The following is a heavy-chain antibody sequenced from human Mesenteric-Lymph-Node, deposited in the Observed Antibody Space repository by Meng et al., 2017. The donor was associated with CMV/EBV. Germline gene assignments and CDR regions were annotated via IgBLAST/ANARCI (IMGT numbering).Heavy chain of an antibody. V-gene: IGHV1-18*01. CDR3: ARTSPRRYTVIVPAAMDY. Sequence: ASVKVSCKASGYTFTSYGISWVRQAPGQGLERMGWISAYNGNTNYAQKLQGRVTMTTDTSTSTAYMEVRSLGSDDTAVYYCARTSPRRYTVIVPAAMDYWGQGTLVTVS. CDR1: GYTFTSYG. D-gene: IGHD2-2*01. CDR2: ISAYNGNT. J-gene: IGHJ4*02.